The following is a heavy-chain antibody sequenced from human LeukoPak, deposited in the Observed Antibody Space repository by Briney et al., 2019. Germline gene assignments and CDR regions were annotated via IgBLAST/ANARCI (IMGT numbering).Heavy chain of an antibody. J-gene: IGHJ4*02. CDR2: ISSSSSYT. CDR3: ARVGSDWYFDY. V-gene: IGHV3-11*05. D-gene: IGHD6-19*01. CDR1: GFTFSDYY. Sequence: PGGSLRLSCAASGFTFSDYYMSWIRQALGKGLEWVSYISSSSSYTNYADSVKGRFTISRDNAKSSLFLQMNSLRAEDTGVYYCARVGSDWYFDYWGQGALVTVSS.